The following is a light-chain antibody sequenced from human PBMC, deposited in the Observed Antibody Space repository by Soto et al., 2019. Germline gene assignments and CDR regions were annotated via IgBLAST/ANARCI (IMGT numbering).Light chain of an antibody. CDR1: SSDVGGYAY. CDR3: SSFSSSTTLLL. V-gene: IGLV2-14*03. J-gene: IGLJ2*01. Sequence: QSVLTQPASVSGSPGQSITISCTGTSSDVGGYAYVSWYQQHPTGAPKLLIYDVTNRPSEVSNRFSGSKSGNTASLTISELQTEDEALYFCSSFSSSTTLLLFGGGTKLTVL. CDR2: DVT.